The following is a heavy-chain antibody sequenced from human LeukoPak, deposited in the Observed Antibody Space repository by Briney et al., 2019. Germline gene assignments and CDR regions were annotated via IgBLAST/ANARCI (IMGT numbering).Heavy chain of an antibody. J-gene: IGHJ6*03. V-gene: IGHV3-7*01. CDR1: GFTLSSYW. CDR2: IKQDGSEK. CDR3: ARLRYNDFWSGHWKYYYYMDV. D-gene: IGHD3-3*01. Sequence: GGSLRLSCPASGFTLSSYWMSWVREAPGKGLEWVANIKQDGSEKYYVDSVKGRFTISRDNAKNSLYLQMNSLRAEDTALYYCARLRYNDFWSGHWKYYYYMDVWGKGTTVTISS.